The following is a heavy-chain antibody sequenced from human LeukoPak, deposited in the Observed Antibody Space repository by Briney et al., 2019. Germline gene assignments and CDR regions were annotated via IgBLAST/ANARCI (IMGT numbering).Heavy chain of an antibody. J-gene: IGHJ4*02. CDR3: AREPKYCSGGSCKDY. D-gene: IGHD2-15*01. Sequence: GVSLRLSCAASGFTFNSYSMNCVRQSPGKGREGVSSISSSSSYIYYALSERRRFTISRDNHKNSLYMQMNSLRAEDTAVYYCAREPKYCSGGSCKDYWGQATLVTVSS. CDR2: ISSSSSYI. CDR1: GFTFNSYS. V-gene: IGHV3-21*01.